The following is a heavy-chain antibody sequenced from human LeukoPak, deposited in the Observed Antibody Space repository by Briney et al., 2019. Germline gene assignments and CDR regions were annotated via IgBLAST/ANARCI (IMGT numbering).Heavy chain of an antibody. J-gene: IGHJ4*02. CDR1: GGSFSGYY. CDR3: ARDNPYYYDSSGYRRKVRTDY. Sequence: SETLSLTCAVYGGSFSGYYWSWIRQPPGKGLEWIGEINHSGSTNYNPSLKSRVTISVDTSKNQFSLKLSSVTAADTAVYYCARDNPYYYDSSGYRRKVRTDYWGQGTLVTVSS. V-gene: IGHV4-34*01. CDR2: INHSGST. D-gene: IGHD3-22*01.